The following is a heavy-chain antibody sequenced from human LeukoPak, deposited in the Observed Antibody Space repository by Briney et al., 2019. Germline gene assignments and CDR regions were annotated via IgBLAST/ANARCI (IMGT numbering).Heavy chain of an antibody. CDR2: IGTSGDT. CDR1: GFTFKIYP. V-gene: IGHV3-23*01. J-gene: IGHJ4*02. D-gene: IGHD2-15*01. CDR3: AKSRIVDRRGYFDY. Sequence: GDSLRLSCVASGFTFKIYPMTWVPQSPGKGREWVSPIGTSGDTYYADSVKGRFTISRDDSKNTLYLQMHSLGAEDTAIYYCAKSRIVDRRGYFDYWGQGTLVTVSS.